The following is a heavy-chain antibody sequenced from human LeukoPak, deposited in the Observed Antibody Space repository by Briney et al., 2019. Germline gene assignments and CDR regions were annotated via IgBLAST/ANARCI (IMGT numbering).Heavy chain of an antibody. Sequence: SESLSLTCTVSGGSISSGDYYGSSTRQPPGKGLEWIGYIYYSGSTYYNPSLNSRVTISVDTSKNQFSLKLSSVTAADTAVYYCARTTTGVDYWGQGTLVTVSS. CDR2: IYYSGST. V-gene: IGHV4-30-4*01. D-gene: IGHD1-26*01. CDR1: GGSISSGDYY. J-gene: IGHJ4*02. CDR3: ARTTTGVDY.